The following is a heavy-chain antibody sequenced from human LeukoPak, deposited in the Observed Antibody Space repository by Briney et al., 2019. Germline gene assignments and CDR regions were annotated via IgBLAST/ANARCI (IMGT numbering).Heavy chain of an antibody. V-gene: IGHV2-5*08. Sequence: TLSLTCTVSGGSISSYYWSWIRQPPGKALEWLALIYWDDDKRYSPSLKSRLTITKDTSKNQVVLTMTNMDPVDTATYYCAHRGGSSWTYYYYYYMDVWGKGTTVTVSS. CDR2: IYWDDDK. CDR3: AHRGGSSWTYYYYYYMDV. J-gene: IGHJ6*03. D-gene: IGHD6-13*01. CDR1: GGSISSYYW.